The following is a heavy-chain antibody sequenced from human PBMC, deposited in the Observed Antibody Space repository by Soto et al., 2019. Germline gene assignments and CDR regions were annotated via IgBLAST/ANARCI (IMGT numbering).Heavy chain of an antibody. CDR1: GFTFSSYA. Sequence: GGSLRLSCAASGFTFSSYAMSWVRQAPGKGLEWVSAISGSGGSTYYADSVKGRFTISRDNSKNTLYLQMNSLRAEDTAVYFYAKWGSWYSSSWSPFNWFDPWGQGTLVTVSS. CDR2: ISGSGGST. J-gene: IGHJ5*02. V-gene: IGHV3-23*01. CDR3: AKWGSWYSSSWSPFNWFDP. D-gene: IGHD6-13*01.